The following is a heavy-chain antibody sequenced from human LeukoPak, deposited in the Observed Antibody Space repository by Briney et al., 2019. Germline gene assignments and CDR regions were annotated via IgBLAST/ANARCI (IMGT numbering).Heavy chain of an antibody. D-gene: IGHD3-3*01. Sequence: PGGSLRLSCAASGFTFSSYWMSWVSQAPGKGLEWVANIKQDGSEKYYVDSVKGRFTISRDNAKNSLYLQMNSLRAEDTAVYYCARGREDFWSGYSNWFDPWGQGTLVTVSS. CDR1: GFTFSSYW. CDR3: ARGREDFWSGYSNWFDP. CDR2: IKQDGSEK. J-gene: IGHJ5*02. V-gene: IGHV3-7*01.